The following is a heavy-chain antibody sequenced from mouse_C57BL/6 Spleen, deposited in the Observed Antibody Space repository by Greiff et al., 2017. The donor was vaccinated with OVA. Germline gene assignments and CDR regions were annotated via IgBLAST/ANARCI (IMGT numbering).Heavy chain of an antibody. J-gene: IGHJ4*01. D-gene: IGHD1-1*01. V-gene: IGHV5-9-1*02. CDR2: ISSGGDYI. CDR3: TRDPLYYYGSSGDYYAMDY. CDR1: GFTFSSYA. Sequence: EVKVEESGEGLVKPGGSLKLSCAASGFTFSSYAMSWVRQTPEKRLEWVAYISSGGDYIYYADTVKGRFTISRDNARNTLYLQMSSLKSEDTAMYYCTRDPLYYYGSSGDYYAMDYWGQGTSVTVSS.